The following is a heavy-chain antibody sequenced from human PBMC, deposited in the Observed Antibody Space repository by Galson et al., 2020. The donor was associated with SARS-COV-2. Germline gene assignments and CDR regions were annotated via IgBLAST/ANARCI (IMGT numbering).Heavy chain of an antibody. D-gene: IGHD2-2*01. CDR1: GYTLTELS. V-gene: IGHV1-24*01. CDR2: FDPEDGET. CDR3: ATSPPTVVVRAARGPAWFDP. J-gene: IGHJ5*02. Sequence: ASVKVSCKVSGYTLTELSMHWVRQAPGKGLEWMGGFDPEDGETIYAQKFQGRVTMTEDTSTDTAYMELSSLRSEDTAVYYCATSPPTVVVRAARGPAWFDPWGQGARVAVSS.